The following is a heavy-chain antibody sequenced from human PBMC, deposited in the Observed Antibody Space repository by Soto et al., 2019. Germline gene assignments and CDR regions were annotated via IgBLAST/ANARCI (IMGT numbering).Heavy chain of an antibody. V-gene: IGHV4-34*01. CDR3: ARLGYCSGGSCFRQWLVHY. CDR1: GGSFSGYY. D-gene: IGHD2-15*01. CDR2: INHSGST. Sequence: SETRSLTCAVYGGSFSGYYWSWIRQPPGKGLEWIGEINHSGSTNYNPSLKSRVTISVDTSKNQFSLKLSSVTAADTAVYYCARLGYCSGGSCFRQWLVHYWGQGTLVTVSS. J-gene: IGHJ4*02.